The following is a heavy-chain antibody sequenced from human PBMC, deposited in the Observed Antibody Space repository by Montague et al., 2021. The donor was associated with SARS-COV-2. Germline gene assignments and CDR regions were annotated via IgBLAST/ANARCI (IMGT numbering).Heavy chain of an antibody. D-gene: IGHD2-15*01. J-gene: IGHJ4*02. CDR1: GDSITRDW. V-gene: IGHV4-4*02. CDR2: IYHTGTT. Sequence: SETLSLTCAVSGDSITRDWWSWVRQPPGKGLEWIGEIYHTGTTNYNPSLRSRVTISMDRSRNQVSLSLNFVTAADTAVYYCAGHLIVGHALSHWGQGTLVTVSS. CDR3: AGHLIVGHALSH.